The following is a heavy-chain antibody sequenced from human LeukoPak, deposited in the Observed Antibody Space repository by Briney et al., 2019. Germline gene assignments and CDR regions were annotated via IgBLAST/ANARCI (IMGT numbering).Heavy chain of an antibody. CDR3: ARATVGATSDFDY. D-gene: IGHD1-26*01. CDR1: GFTFSNYW. J-gene: IGHJ4*02. V-gene: IGHV3-74*01. Sequence: GGSLRLSCAASGFTFSNYWMHWLRQAPGKGLVWVSRINTDGSSTSYADSVKGRFTISRDNAKNTLYLQMNSLRAEDTAVYYCARATVGATSDFDYWGQGTLVTVSS. CDR2: INTDGSST.